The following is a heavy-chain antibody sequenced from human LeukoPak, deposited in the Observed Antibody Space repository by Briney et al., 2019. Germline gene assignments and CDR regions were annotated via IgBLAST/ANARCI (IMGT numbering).Heavy chain of an antibody. D-gene: IGHD3-22*01. CDR2: INPNSGGT. CDR3: ARDRDDSSGYYYS. V-gene: IGHV1-2*04. Sequence: ASVKVSCKASGYTFTGYYMHWVRQAPGQGLEWMGWINPNSGGTNYAQKFQGWVTMTRDTSISTAYMELSRLRSDDTAVYYCARDRDDSSGYYYSWGQGTLVTVSS. CDR1: GYTFTGYY. J-gene: IGHJ4*02.